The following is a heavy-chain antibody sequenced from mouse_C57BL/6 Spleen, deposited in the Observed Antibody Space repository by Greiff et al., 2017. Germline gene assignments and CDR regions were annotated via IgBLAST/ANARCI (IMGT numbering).Heavy chain of an antibody. V-gene: IGHV1-15*01. D-gene: IGHD1-1*01. CDR1: GYTFTDYE. CDR2: IDPETGGT. CDR3: TRWKGSSYIDY. J-gene: IGHJ2*01. Sequence: VQVVESGAELVRPGASVTLSCKASGYTFTDYEMHWVKQTPVHGLEWIGAIDPETGGTAYNQKFKGKAILTADKSSSTAYMELRSLTSEDSAVYYCTRWKGSSYIDYWGQGTTLTVSS.